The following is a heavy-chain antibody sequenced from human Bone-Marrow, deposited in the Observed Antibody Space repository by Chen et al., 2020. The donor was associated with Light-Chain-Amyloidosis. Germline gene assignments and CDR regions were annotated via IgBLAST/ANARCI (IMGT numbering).Heavy chain of an antibody. CDR2: INPSSDSP. V-gene: IGHV1-2*02. J-gene: IGHJ6*02. CDR1: GYTFTGYH. CDR3: ARGLHCSNTNCYLEFYYNAMDV. Sequence: QVQLVQSGAEVKKPGASVKVSGEASGYTFTGYHMHWVRQAPGQGLEWMGWINPSSDSPIYAQKFQGRVTMTRDTSISTVYMELSRLRSDDTAVYYCARGLHCSNTNCYLEFYYNAMDVWGQGTTVTVSS. D-gene: IGHD2-2*01.